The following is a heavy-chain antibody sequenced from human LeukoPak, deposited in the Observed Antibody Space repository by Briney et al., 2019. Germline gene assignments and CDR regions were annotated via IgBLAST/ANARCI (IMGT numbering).Heavy chain of an antibody. Sequence: GGSLRLSCAASGFTFSDYYMSWIRQAPGKGLEWVSYISSSGSTIYYADSVKGRFTISRDNSKNTLYLQMNSLRAEDTALYYCARDGYFGSDSVTGAGALGDYYMDVWGKGTTVTVSS. CDR3: ARDGYFGSDSVTGAGALGDYYMDV. D-gene: IGHD3-9*01. J-gene: IGHJ6*03. V-gene: IGHV3-11*04. CDR1: GFTFSDYY. CDR2: ISSSGSTI.